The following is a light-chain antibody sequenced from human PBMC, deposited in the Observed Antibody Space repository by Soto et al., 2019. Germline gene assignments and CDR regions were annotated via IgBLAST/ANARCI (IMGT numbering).Light chain of an antibody. CDR3: QQYGSSPPGIT. Sequence: EIVLTQSPGTLSLSPGERATLSCRASQSVSSSYLAWYQQKPGRAPRLLIYGASSRATGIPDRFSGSGSGTDFTLTISRLEPEDFAVYYCQQYGSSPPGITFGPGTKVDIK. CDR2: GAS. CDR1: QSVSSSY. V-gene: IGKV3-20*01. J-gene: IGKJ3*01.